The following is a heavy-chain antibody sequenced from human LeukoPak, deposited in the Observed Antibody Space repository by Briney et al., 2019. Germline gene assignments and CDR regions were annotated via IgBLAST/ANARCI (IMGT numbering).Heavy chain of an antibody. CDR1: GGTFNSYA. V-gene: IGHV1-69*05. CDR2: IIPIFGTA. J-gene: IGHJ4*02. D-gene: IGHD3-10*01. CDR3: ARDWNGSGSYYRGRTVDY. Sequence: ASVKVSCKASGGTFNSYAISWVRQAPGQGLEWMGGIIPIFGTANYAQKFQGRVTITTDESTSTAYMELSSLRSEDTAVYYCARDWNGSGSYYRGRTVDYWGQGTLVTVSS.